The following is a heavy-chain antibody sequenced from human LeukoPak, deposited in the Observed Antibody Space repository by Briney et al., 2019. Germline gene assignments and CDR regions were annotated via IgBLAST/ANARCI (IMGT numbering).Heavy chain of an antibody. CDR1: GFTFSNYA. D-gene: IGHD6-13*01. CDR3: AKNRQQLDY. CDR2: ISGSGGNT. Sequence: GGSLRLSCAASGFTFSNYAMSWVRQAPGKGPEWVSTISGSGGNTYYADSVKGRFTISRDSSKNTLYLQMNSLRAEDTAVYYCAKNRQQLDYWGQGTLVTVSS. V-gene: IGHV3-23*01. J-gene: IGHJ4*02.